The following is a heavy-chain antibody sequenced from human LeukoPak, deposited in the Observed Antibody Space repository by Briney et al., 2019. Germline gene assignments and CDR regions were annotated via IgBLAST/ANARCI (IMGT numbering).Heavy chain of an antibody. J-gene: IGHJ6*02. CDR2: INHSGST. Sequence: KSSETLSLTCAVYGGSFSGYYWSWIRQPPGKGLEWIGEINHSGSTNYNPSLKSRVTISVDTSKNQFSLKLSSVTAADTAVYYCARRNELRITIFGVGTLEDYYGMDGWGQGTTVTVSS. D-gene: IGHD3-3*01. CDR1: GGSFSGYY. CDR3: ARRNELRITIFGVGTLEDYYGMDG. V-gene: IGHV4-34*01.